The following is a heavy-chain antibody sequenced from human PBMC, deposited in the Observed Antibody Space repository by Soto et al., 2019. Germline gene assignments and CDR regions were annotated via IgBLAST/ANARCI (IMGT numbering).Heavy chain of an antibody. Sequence: QAHLVESGGGMVHSGGSLKLSCEASGFSLSSFEMHWVRQPPGKGLEWVAFISHEGENKYADSVKGRFAISRDNSKNTLSLHMNNLRPDDTALYRCARWDQWDILLGYCGMDLLGPGTTVTVSS. CDR1: GFSLSSFE. CDR2: ISHEGENK. CDR3: ARWDQWDILLGYCGMDL. J-gene: IGHJ6*02. V-gene: IGHV3-30*03. D-gene: IGHD1-26*01.